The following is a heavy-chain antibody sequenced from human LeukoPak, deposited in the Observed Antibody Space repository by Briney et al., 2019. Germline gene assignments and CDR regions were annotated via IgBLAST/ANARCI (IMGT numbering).Heavy chain of an antibody. CDR3: ARDRDGYNFDY. J-gene: IGHJ4*02. CDR2: ISSSGSTI. V-gene: IGHV3-48*03. CDR1: GFTFSSYE. Sequence: GGSLRLSCAASGFTFSSYEMNWVRQAPGKGPEWVSYISSSGSTIYYADSVKGRFTISRDNAKNSLYLQMNSLRAEDTAVYYCARDRDGYNFDYWGQGTLVTVSS. D-gene: IGHD5-24*01.